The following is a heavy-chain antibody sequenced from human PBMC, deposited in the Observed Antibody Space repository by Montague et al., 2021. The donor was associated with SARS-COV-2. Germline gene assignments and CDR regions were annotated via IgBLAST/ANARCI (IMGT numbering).Heavy chain of an antibody. CDR2: INHGGST. J-gene: IGHJ6*03. CDR3: ARLRDGVVPSPIPGVEPYYSYYYFDV. CDR1: GGSFSGYY. V-gene: IGHV4-34*01. Sequence: SETLSLTCAVYGGSFSGYYWNWIRQPPGKGLEWIGEINHGGSTKYSPSLKSRLTISADTSKNQFSLKLTSVAAADTAVYYCARLRDGVVPSPIPGVEPYYSYYYFDVWGRGTTVTVSS. D-gene: IGHD2-2*02.